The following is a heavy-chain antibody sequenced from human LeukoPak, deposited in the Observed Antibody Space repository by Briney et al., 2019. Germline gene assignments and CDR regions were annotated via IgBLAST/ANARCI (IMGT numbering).Heavy chain of an antibody. CDR3: ARGGLRVMVYRLYYMDV. CDR2: INPNSGDT. J-gene: IGHJ6*03. V-gene: IGHV1-2*06. CDR1: GYTFTGYY. Sequence: ASVKVSCKTSGYTFTGYYMHWVRQAPGQGLDWMGRINPNSGDTKYAQKFQGRVTMTRDTSISTAYMELTRLRSDDTAVYYCARGGLRVMVYRLYYMDVWGKGTTVTVSS. D-gene: IGHD2-8*01.